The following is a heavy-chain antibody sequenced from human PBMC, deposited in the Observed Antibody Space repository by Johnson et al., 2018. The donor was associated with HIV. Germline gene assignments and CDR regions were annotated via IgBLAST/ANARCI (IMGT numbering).Heavy chain of an antibody. CDR2: ISSSGSTI. CDR1: GFTFSSYA. D-gene: IGHD4-23*01. Sequence: VQLLESGGGVVQPGRSLRLSCAASGFTFSSYAMHWVRQAPGKGLEWVSYISSSGSTISYADSVKGRFTISRDNAKNSLYLQMNSLRAEDTAMYYCAKSPAKDHGGNSGAFAIWGQGTMVTVSS. J-gene: IGHJ3*02. CDR3: AKSPAKDHGGNSGAFAI. V-gene: IGHV3-48*04.